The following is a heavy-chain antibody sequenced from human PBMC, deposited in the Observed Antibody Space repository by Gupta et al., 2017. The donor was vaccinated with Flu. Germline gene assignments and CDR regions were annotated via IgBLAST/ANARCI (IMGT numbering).Heavy chain of an antibody. Sequence: EMQLVESGGGLVQHGGSLRLSCAASGFTFSSSFLLWVRQAPGKGLVWVARINPDGSSTTYAESVKGRFTISRDIAKNTLYLQMNSLGDDDTAVYYCATVTSGCWGQGTLVTVSS. D-gene: IGHD4-17*01. J-gene: IGHJ4*02. V-gene: IGHV3-74*03. CDR2: INPDGSST. CDR1: GFTFSSSF. CDR3: ATVTSGC.